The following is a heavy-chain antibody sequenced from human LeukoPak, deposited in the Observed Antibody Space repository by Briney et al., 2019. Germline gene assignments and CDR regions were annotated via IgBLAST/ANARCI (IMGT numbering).Heavy chain of an antibody. CDR1: GFTLSTYW. CDR3: TTEGSSAWYDY. V-gene: IGHV3-15*01. D-gene: IGHD6-13*01. J-gene: IGHJ4*02. CDR2: IKSKTDGGTT. Sequence: GGSLRLSCAASGFTLSTYWMTWVRQAPGKGLEWVGRIKSKTDGGTTEYGAPVKGRFTISRDDSKNTLYVQMNSLKTEDTAVYYCTTEGSSAWYDYWGQGTLVTVSS.